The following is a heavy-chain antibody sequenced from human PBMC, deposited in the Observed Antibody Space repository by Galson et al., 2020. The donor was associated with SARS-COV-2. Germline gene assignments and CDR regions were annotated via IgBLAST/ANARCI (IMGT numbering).Heavy chain of an antibody. D-gene: IGHD3-22*01. V-gene: IGHV3-49*03. CDR2: IRSKAYGGTT. J-gene: IGHJ4*02. Sequence: GESLKISCTASGFTFGDYAMSWFRQAPGKGLEWVGFIRSKAYGGTTEYAASVKGRFTISRDDSKSIAYLQMNSLKTEDTAVYYCTRDLDYDDSSGYYPLYFDYWGQGTLVTVSS. CDR1: GFTFGDYA. CDR3: TRDLDYDDSSGYYPLYFDY.